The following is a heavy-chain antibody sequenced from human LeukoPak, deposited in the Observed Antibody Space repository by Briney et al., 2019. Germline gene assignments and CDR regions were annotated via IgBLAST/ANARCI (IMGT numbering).Heavy chain of an antibody. CDR2: INHSGST. D-gene: IGHD2/OR15-2a*01. V-gene: IGHV4-34*01. CDR3: ARGTRINYFDY. Sequence: SETLSLTCAVYGGSFSGYYWSWIRQPPGKGLEWIGEINHSGSTNYNPSLKSRVTISVDTSKNQFSLKLSSVTAADTAIYYCARGTRINYFDYWGQGTLVTVSS. J-gene: IGHJ4*02. CDR1: GGSFSGYY.